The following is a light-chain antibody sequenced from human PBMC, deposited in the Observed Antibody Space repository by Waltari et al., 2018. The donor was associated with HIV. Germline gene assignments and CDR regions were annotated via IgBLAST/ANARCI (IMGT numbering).Light chain of an antibody. Sequence: TVMTQFPGTLSVSPGEIATLSCRASQSVNPVLACYQQTPGQAPSPLIFYSSTRATDIPARFSGSGSGTEFTLTSSSLQSEDFALFYCQQYENWPLTFGAGTKVEIK. V-gene: IGKV3-15*01. J-gene: IGKJ4*01. CDR2: YSS. CDR3: QQYENWPLT. CDR1: QSVNPV.